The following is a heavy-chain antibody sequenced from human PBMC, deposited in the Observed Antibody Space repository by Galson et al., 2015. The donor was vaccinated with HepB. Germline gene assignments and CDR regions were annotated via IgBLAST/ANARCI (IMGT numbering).Heavy chain of an antibody. Sequence: SVKVSCRASGGTFSSYAISWVRQAPGQGLEWMGGIIPILGIANYAQKFQGRVTITADKSTSTAYMELSSLRSEDTAVYYCARDLDCSSTSCYLDYWGQGTLVTVSS. CDR1: GGTFSSYA. CDR3: ARDLDCSSTSCYLDY. V-gene: IGHV1-69*10. CDR2: IIPILGIA. J-gene: IGHJ4*02. D-gene: IGHD2-2*01.